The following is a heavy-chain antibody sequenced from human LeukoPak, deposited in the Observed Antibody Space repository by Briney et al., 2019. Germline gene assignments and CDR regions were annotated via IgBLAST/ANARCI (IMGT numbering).Heavy chain of an antibody. CDR3: ARGGTLGIFGVVLRMDV. J-gene: IGHJ6*04. CDR1: GFTFSNYW. Sequence: GGSLRLSCAASGFTFSNYWMSWVRQAPGKGLEWVANIKPDVSEIYYVDSVKGRFTISRDNAKNSLYLQMNSLRAEDTALYYCARGGTLGIFGVVLRMDVWGKGTTVTVSS. V-gene: IGHV3-7*03. CDR2: IKPDVSEI. D-gene: IGHD3-3*01.